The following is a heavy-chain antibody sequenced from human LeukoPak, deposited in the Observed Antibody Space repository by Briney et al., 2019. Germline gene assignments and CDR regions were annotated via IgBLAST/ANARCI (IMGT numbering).Heavy chain of an antibody. J-gene: IGHJ5*02. Sequence: PSETLSLTCAVYGGSFSGYYWSWIRQPPGKGLEWIGEINHSGSTNYNPSLKSRVTISVDTSKNQFSLKLSSVTAADTAVYYCARVVAPIRSKWFDPWGQGTLVTVSS. CDR3: ARVVAPIRSKWFDP. D-gene: IGHD5-12*01. V-gene: IGHV4-34*01. CDR2: INHSGST. CDR1: GGSFSGYY.